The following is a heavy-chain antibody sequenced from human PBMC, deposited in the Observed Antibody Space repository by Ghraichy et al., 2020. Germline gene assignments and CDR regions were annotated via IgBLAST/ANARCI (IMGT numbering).Heavy chain of an antibody. D-gene: IGHD5-18*01. CDR1: GGSISSGDYY. CDR2: IYYSGST. J-gene: IGHJ5*02. Sequence: SETLSLTCTVSGGSISSGDYYWSWIRQPPGKGLEWIGYIYYSGSTYYNPSLKSRVTISVDTSKNQFSLKLSSVTAADTAVYYCARDAGENSYAGFFFDPWGQGTLVTVSS. CDR3: ARDAGENSYAGFFFDP. V-gene: IGHV4-30-4*01.